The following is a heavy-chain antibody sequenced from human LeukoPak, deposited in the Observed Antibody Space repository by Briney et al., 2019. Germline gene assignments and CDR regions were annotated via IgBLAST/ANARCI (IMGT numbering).Heavy chain of an antibody. D-gene: IGHD3-22*01. CDR1: GGSFSGYY. Sequence: PSETLSLTCAVYGGSFSGYYWSWIRQPPGKGLEWIGEINHSGSTNYNPSLKSRVTISVGTSKNRFSLKLSSVTAADTAVYYCARGVTYYYDSSGYFDYWGQGTLVTVSS. J-gene: IGHJ4*02. V-gene: IGHV4-34*01. CDR2: INHSGST. CDR3: ARGVTYYYDSSGYFDY.